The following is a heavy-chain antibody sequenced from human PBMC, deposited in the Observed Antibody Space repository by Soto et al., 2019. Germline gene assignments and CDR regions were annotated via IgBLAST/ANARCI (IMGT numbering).Heavy chain of an antibody. V-gene: IGHV3-23*01. CDR2: IIGSGETT. CDR1: GFTFSSYA. J-gene: IGHJ4*02. Sequence: GGSLRLSCAASGFTFSSYAMSWVRQAPGKGLEWVSAIIGSGETTYYADSVKGRFTISRDNSKNTLYLQMNSLRAGDTAVYYCAKAHGSLVNPYFGGWGQGTLVTVSS. D-gene: IGHD1-26*01. CDR3: AKAHGSLVNPYFGG.